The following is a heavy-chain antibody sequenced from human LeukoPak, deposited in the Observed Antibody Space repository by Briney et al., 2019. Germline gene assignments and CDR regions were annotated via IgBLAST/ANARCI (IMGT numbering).Heavy chain of an antibody. D-gene: IGHD3-10*01. J-gene: IGHJ5*02. V-gene: IGHV1-18*01. CDR1: GYTFTTYG. CDR2: ISAYDGET. CDR3: ARDYHPSGTSFEDCFDP. Sequence: ASVKVSCKASGYTFTTYGISWVRQAPGQGLEWMGWISAYDGETNHAQKFQGRVTMITDTSTSTVYMELRSLRSDDTAMYYCARDYHPSGTSFEDCFDPWGQGTLVTVSS.